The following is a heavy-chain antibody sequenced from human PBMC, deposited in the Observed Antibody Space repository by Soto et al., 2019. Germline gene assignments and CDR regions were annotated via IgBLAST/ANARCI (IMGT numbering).Heavy chain of an antibody. CDR3: SRDTGGGSYDWGYYFDY. CDR2: ISAYNGNT. D-gene: IGHD1-26*01. Sequence: QVQLVQSGAEVKKPGASVKVSCKASGYTFISYGISWVRQAPGQGLEWMGWISAYNGNTNYAQKLQGRVTLTTDTSTSTAYMELRSLRSDDTAVYSCSRDTGGGSYDWGYYFDYWGQGTLVTVSS. J-gene: IGHJ4*02. CDR1: GYTFISYG. V-gene: IGHV1-18*01.